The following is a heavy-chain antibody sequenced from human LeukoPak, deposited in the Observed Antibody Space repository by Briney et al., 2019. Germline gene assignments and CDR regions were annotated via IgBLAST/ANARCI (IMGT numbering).Heavy chain of an antibody. CDR1: GYTFTDYY. J-gene: IGHJ4*02. Sequence: ASVKVSCKASGYTFTDYYFNWVRQAPGQGLEWMGWINPNSGGTNYAQKFQGRVTMTRDTSTSTVYMELSSLTSEDTAVYYCARAYSGYSIDSWGQGTLVTVSS. D-gene: IGHD3-22*01. V-gene: IGHV1-2*02. CDR3: ARAYSGYSIDS. CDR2: INPNSGGT.